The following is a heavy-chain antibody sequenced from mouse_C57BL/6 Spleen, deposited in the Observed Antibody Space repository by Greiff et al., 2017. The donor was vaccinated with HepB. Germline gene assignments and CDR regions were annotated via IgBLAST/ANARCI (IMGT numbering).Heavy chain of an antibody. V-gene: IGHV1-69*01. D-gene: IGHD1-1*01. CDR1: GYTFTSYW. J-gene: IGHJ1*03. Sequence: QVQLQQSGAELVMPGASVKLSCKASGYTFTSYWMHWVKQRPGQGLEWIGEIDPSDSYTNYNQKFKGKSTLTVDKSSSTAYMQLSSLTSEDSAVYYFARGKYGSSYWYFDVWGTGTTVTVSS. CDR3: ARGKYGSSYWYFDV. CDR2: IDPSDSYT.